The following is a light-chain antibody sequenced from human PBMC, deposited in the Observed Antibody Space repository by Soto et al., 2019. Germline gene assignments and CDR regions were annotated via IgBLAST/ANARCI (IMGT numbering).Light chain of an antibody. Sequence: DIVMTQSPLSLPVTPGEPASISCRSSQSLLHNDGYNFLGWYLQKPGQSPQLLIYLGSNRASGVPDRFSGSGSGTDFTLKISRVEAEDVRVYYCMQALQIPWTFGQGTKVEIK. CDR1: QSLLHNDGYNF. V-gene: IGKV2-28*01. CDR2: LGS. CDR3: MQALQIPWT. J-gene: IGKJ1*01.